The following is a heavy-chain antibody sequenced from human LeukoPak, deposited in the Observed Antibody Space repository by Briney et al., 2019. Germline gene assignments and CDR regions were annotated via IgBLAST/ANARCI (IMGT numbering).Heavy chain of an antibody. D-gene: IGHD3-22*01. V-gene: IGHV4-30-4*01. CDR1: GGSFSDYY. CDR3: ARPYYYDSRIDP. Sequence: SETLSLTCAVYGGSFSDYYWSWIRQPPGKGLEWIAYMYYSGSTYYNPSLKSRVTMSADTSKNQLSLKLSSVTAADTAVYYCARPYYYDSRIDPWGQRILVTLSS. CDR2: MYYSGST. J-gene: IGHJ5*02.